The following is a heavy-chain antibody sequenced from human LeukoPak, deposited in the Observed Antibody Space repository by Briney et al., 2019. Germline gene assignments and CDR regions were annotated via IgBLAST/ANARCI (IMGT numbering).Heavy chain of an antibody. J-gene: IGHJ6*03. CDR2: IYSGGST. CDR3: ARDTNFERDYYYMDV. Sequence: GGSLRLSCAASGFTFSSYWMHWVRQAPGKGLEWVSVIYSGGSTYYADSVKGRFTISRDNSKNTLYLQMNSLRAEDTAVYYCARDTNFERDYYYMDVWGKGTTVTVSS. CDR1: GFTFSSYW. V-gene: IGHV3-66*02.